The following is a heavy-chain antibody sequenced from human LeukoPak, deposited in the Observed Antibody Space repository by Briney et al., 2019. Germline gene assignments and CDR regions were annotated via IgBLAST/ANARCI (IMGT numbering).Heavy chain of an antibody. V-gene: IGHV3-23*01. CDR2: ISGSGAST. J-gene: IGHJ4*02. CDR1: GFSFSGYA. CDR3: AKGSRGYTNYYFDY. D-gene: IGHD2-2*02. Sequence: GGSLRLSCASSGFSFSGYAMIWVRQAPGKGLELVSTISGSGASTFYTDSVRGRFITSKDIPSNIVYLQMNSLRAEDTAVYYCAKGSRGYTNYYFDYWGQGTLVTVSS.